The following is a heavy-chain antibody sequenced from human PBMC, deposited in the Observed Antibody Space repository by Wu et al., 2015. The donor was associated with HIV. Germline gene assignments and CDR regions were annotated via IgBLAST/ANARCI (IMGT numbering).Heavy chain of an antibody. CDR1: GFTFSDHY. J-gene: IGHJ4*02. CDR3: ARGRDYFDN. CDR2: ISSFLNNA. V-gene: IGHV3-11*04. Sequence: QVQLVESGGGLVKPGGSLRLSCAASGFTFSDHYMSWIRQAPGKGLEWVSYISSFLNNAQYVASVRGRFTISRDNAKNSVYLQMDSLSAEDTAVYYCARGRDYFDNWGQGTLVSVSS.